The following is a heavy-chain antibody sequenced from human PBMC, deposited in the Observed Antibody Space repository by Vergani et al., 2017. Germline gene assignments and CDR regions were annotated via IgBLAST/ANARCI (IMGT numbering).Heavy chain of an antibody. J-gene: IGHJ4*02. V-gene: IGHV4-4*03. CDR1: GGSISSSNW. Sequence: QVQLQESGPGLVKPPGTLSLTCAVSGGSISSSNWWSWVRQPPGKGLEWIGEIYHSGSTNYNPSLKRRVTISVDKSKNQFSLKLSSVTAADTAVDYCARCSSWEYLDYWGQGTLVTVSS. CDR2: IYHSGST. CDR3: ARCSSWEYLDY. D-gene: IGHD6-13*01.